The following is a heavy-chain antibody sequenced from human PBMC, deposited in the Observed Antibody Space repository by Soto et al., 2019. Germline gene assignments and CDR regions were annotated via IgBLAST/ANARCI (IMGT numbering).Heavy chain of an antibody. CDR2: ISYDGSNK. V-gene: IGHV3-30-3*01. CDR1: GFTFSSYA. Sequence: GGSLRLSCAASGFTFSSYAMHWVRQAPGKGLEWVAVISYDGSNKYYADSVKGRFTMSRDNAKKSLYLQMNSLRAEDTAVYYCARVDSYWYFDLWGRGTLVTVPS. D-gene: IGHD2-2*03. CDR3: ARVDSYWYFDL. J-gene: IGHJ2*01.